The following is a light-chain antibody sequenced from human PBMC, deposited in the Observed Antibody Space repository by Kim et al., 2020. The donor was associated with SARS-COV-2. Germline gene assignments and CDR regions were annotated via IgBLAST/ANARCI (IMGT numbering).Light chain of an antibody. CDR2: YDS. V-gene: IGLV3-21*04. CDR1: NIGSKS. J-gene: IGLJ1*01. Sequence: SYELTQPPSVSVPPGKTARITFGGNNIGSKSVHWYQQKPGQAPVLVIYYDSDRPSGIPERFSGSNSGNTATLTISRVEAGDEADYYCQVWDSSSDHYVFGTGTKVTV. CDR3: QVWDSSSDHYV.